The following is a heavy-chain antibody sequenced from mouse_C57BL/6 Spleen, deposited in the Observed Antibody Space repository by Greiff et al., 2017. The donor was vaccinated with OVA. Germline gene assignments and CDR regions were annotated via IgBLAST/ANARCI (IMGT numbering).Heavy chain of an antibody. Sequence: QVQLQQSGAELVRPGSSVKLSCKASGYTFTSYWMHWVKQRPIQGLEWIGNIDPSDSENHYNQKFKDKATLPVDKSSSTAYMQLSSLTSEDAAVYYCARWGYYDAYWGQGTLVTVSA. CDR2: IDPSDSEN. CDR3: ARWGYYDAY. CDR1: GYTFTSYW. V-gene: IGHV1-52*01. D-gene: IGHD2-3*01. J-gene: IGHJ3*01.